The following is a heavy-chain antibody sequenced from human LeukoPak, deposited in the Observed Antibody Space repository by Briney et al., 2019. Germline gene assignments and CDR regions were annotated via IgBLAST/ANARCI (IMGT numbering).Heavy chain of an antibody. D-gene: IGHD2-8*01. Sequence: GGSLRLSCAASGFIFSDYPMNWIRQAPGKGLEWLSYTRVSDNNLYYADSVKGRFTISRDNAQTSLYLQMNSLRAEDTAVYYCARRIMGTTCHAFDFWGQGTMVTVSS. V-gene: IGHV3-11*01. CDR1: GFIFSDYP. CDR3: ARRIMGTTCHAFDF. CDR2: TRVSDNNL. J-gene: IGHJ3*01.